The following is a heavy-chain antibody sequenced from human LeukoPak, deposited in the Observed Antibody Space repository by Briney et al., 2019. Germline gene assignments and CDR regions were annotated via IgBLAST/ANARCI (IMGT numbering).Heavy chain of an antibody. CDR1: GFTFSSYA. V-gene: IGHV3-30*04. CDR2: ISYDGSNK. D-gene: IGHD3-10*01. J-gene: IGHJ4*02. Sequence: PGRSLRLSCAASGFTFSSYAMHWVRQAPGKGLEWVAVISYDGSNKYYADSVKGRFTISRDNSKNTLYLQMNSLRVEDTAVYYCARDKYYYGSGSYSNFDYWGQGTLVTVSS. CDR3: ARDKYYYGSGSYSNFDY.